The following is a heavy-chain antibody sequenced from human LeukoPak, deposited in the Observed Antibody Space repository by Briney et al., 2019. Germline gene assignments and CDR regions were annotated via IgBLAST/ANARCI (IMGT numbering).Heavy chain of an antibody. Sequence: SETLSLTCTVSGGSISSYYWSWIRQPPGKRLEWIGHIYYSGSTNYNPSLKSRVTISVDTSKNQFSLKLSSVTAAVTAVYYCASRSSIWSGYQDTLYYFDSWGQGTLVTVSS. J-gene: IGHJ4*02. CDR2: IYYSGST. CDR1: GGSISSYY. CDR3: ASRSSIWSGYQDTLYYFDS. V-gene: IGHV4-59*01. D-gene: IGHD3-3*01.